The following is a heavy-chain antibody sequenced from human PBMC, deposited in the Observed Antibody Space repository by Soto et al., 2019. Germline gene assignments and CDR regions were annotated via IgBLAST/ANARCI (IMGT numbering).Heavy chain of an antibody. CDR1: GFTFSNAW. CDR2: IKSKTDGGTT. CDR3: TTDRLSTQYHYRHPY. J-gene: IGHJ4*02. Sequence: GGSLRLSCAASGFTFSNAWMNWVREAPGNGLEWVGRIKSKTDGGTTDYAAPVKGRFTISRDDSKNTLYLQMNSLKTEDTAVYYCTTDRLSTQYHYRHPYWGQGTLVTVSS. D-gene: IGHD1-26*01. V-gene: IGHV3-15*07.